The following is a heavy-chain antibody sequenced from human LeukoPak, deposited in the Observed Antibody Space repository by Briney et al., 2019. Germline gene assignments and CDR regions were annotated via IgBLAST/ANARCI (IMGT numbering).Heavy chain of an antibody. Sequence: PGGSLRLSCTASGFTFGGYWMTWVRQAPGKGPEWVSVIHSDGSTSYADSSLGRFTISRNNSKTPLILQMNSLGVEDTSVYYCAREKNWYFDLWGRGTLVTVSS. CDR1: GFTFGGYW. CDR3: AREKNWYFDL. J-gene: IGHJ2*01. V-gene: IGHV3-66*01. CDR2: IHSDGST.